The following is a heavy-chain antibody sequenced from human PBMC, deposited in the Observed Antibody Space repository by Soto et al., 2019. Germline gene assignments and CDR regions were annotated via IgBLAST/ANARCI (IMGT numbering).Heavy chain of an antibody. CDR1: GFTFSSYA. Sequence: EVQLLESGGGLVQPGGSLRLSCAASGFTFSSYAMNWVRQAPGKGLEWVSAISGSGGSTYYADSVKGRIPISRDNSKNTLYPQMNSLRAGDTAVYYCAIDPSLGYCSGGRCYSGTLDYWGQGTQVTVSS. CDR2: ISGSGGST. D-gene: IGHD2-15*01. J-gene: IGHJ4*02. CDR3: AIDPSLGYCSGGRCYSGTLDY. V-gene: IGHV3-23*01.